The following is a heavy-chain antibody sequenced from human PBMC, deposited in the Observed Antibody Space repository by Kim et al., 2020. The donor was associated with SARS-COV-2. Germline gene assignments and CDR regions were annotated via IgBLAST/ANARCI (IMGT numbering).Heavy chain of an antibody. J-gene: IGHJ6*02. CDR3: TTDLRGGDYYYYGMDV. D-gene: IGHD2-21*01. CDR2: IKSKTDGGTT. Sequence: GGSLRLSCAASGFTFSNAWMSWVRQAPGKGLEWVGRIKSKTDGGTTDYAAPVKGRFTISRDDSKNTLYLQMNSLKTEDTAVYYCTTDLRGGDYYYYGMDVWGQGTTGTVSS. CDR1: GFTFSNAW. V-gene: IGHV3-15*01.